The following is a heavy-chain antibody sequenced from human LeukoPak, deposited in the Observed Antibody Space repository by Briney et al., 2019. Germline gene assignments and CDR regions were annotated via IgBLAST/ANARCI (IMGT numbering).Heavy chain of an antibody. V-gene: IGHV3-33*01. CDR1: GFTFSTYA. D-gene: IGHD2-8*01. Sequence: GGSLRLSCAASGFTFSTYAMHWVRQAPGKGLDWVALIWDDGNNNYYADSVKGRFTISRDNSKNTLYLQMNSLRAEDTAVYYCARDNGEWRLNWFDHWGQGTLVTVSS. CDR3: ARDNGEWRLNWFDH. CDR2: IWDDGNNN. J-gene: IGHJ5*02.